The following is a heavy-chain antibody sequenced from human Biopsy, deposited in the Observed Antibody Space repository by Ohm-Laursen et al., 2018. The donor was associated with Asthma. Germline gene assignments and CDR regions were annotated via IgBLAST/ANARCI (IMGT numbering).Heavy chain of an antibody. D-gene: IGHD3-22*01. Sequence: SDTLSLTCTVSGDSITSGGCCWNWIRQHPGKGLEWIGYIHHSETSYFNPSLKSRVSFSRDTSKNQFSLRLSSVTAADTAMYYCARIPRRSGSYFVDYWGQGTLVTVSS. CDR3: ARIPRRSGSYFVDY. J-gene: IGHJ4*02. CDR1: GDSITSGGCC. V-gene: IGHV4-31*03. CDR2: IHHSETS.